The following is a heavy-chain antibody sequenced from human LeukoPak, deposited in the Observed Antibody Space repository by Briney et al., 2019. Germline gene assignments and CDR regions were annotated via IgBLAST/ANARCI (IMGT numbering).Heavy chain of an antibody. D-gene: IGHD4-17*01. V-gene: IGHV3-23*01. CDR3: AKEPYGDNGLVLGY. CDR1: GFSFKNSA. Sequence: GGSLRLSCAAPGFSFKNSAMNWVRLTPRKGLEWVSAISGSGGSTYYADSVKGRFTISRDNSKNTLYLQMHSLRAEDTALYYCAKEPYGDNGLVLGYWDQGTLVTVSS. CDR2: ISGSGGST. J-gene: IGHJ4*02.